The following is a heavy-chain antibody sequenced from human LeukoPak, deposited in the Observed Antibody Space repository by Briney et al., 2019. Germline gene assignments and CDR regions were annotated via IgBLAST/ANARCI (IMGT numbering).Heavy chain of an antibody. Sequence: PGGSLRLSCAASGFTFSSYSMNWVRQAPGKGLEWVSSISSSSRYIYYADSVKGRFTISRDNAKNSLYLQMNSLRAEDTAVYYCARDYGDYGGFDYWGQGTLVTVSS. D-gene: IGHD4-17*01. J-gene: IGHJ4*02. CDR1: GFTFSSYS. CDR3: ARDYGDYGGFDY. CDR2: ISSSSRYI. V-gene: IGHV3-21*04.